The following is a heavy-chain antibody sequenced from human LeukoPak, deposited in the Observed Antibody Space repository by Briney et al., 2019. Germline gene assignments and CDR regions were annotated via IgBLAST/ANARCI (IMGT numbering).Heavy chain of an antibody. D-gene: IGHD2-15*01. CDR3: ARDQHCSGGSCYYGMDV. J-gene: IGHJ6*02. Sequence: SGTLSLTCDVSGVSISSSRWWSWIRQPPGKGLEWIGYIDYSGSTYYNPSLKSRVTISVDTSKNQFSLKLSSVTAADTAVYYCARDQHCSGGSCYYGMDVWGQGTTVTVSS. CDR2: IDYSGST. CDR1: GVSISSSRW. V-gene: IGHV4-30-4*01.